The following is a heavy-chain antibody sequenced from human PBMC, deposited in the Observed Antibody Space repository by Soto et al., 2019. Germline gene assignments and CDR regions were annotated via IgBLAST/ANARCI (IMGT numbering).Heavy chain of an antibody. V-gene: IGHV4-31*03. CDR3: ARESYDSSGYYLDY. J-gene: IGHJ4*02. CDR2: IYYSGST. Sequence: NPSETLSLTCTVSGGSISSGGYYWSWIRQHPGKGLEWIGYIYYSGSTYYNPSLKSRVTISVDTSKNQFSLKLSSVTAADTAVYYCARESYDSSGYYLDYCGQGTLVTVSS. D-gene: IGHD3-22*01. CDR1: GGSISSGGYY.